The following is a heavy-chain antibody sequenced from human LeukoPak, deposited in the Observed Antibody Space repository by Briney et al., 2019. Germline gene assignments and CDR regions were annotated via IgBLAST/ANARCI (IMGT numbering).Heavy chain of an antibody. J-gene: IGHJ6*02. CDR3: AREGAQAAATQQYYYYGMDV. D-gene: IGHD6-13*01. V-gene: IGHV1-18*01. Sequence: ASVKVSCKASGYTFTSYGISWVRQAPGQGLEWMGWISAYNGNTNYAQKLQGRVTMTTDTSTSTAYMELRSLRPDDTAVYYCAREGAQAAATQQYYYYGMDVWGQGTTVTVSS. CDR1: GYTFTSYG. CDR2: ISAYNGNT.